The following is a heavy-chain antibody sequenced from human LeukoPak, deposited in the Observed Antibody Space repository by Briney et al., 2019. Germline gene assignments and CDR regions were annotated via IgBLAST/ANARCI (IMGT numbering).Heavy chain of an antibody. D-gene: IGHD1-26*01. V-gene: IGHV4-31*03. J-gene: IGHJ5*02. CDR3: ARDRVGASLGGRYNWFDP. CDR2: IYYSGST. CDR1: GGSISSCGYY. Sequence: PSETLSLTCTVTGGSISSCGYYWSWIRQHPGKGLEGIGYIYYSGSTYYNPSIKSRVTISVDTSKNQFSLKLSSVTAADTAVYYRARDRVGASLGGRYNWFDPWGQGTLVTVSS.